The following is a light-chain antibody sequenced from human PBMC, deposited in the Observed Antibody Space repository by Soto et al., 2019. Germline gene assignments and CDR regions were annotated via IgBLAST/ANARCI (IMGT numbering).Light chain of an antibody. V-gene: IGLV1-51*01. CDR1: GSNIGSNY. CDR3: GTRDSSLNVWM. Sequence: QSVLTQPPSVSAAPGQRVTISCSGSGSNIGSNYLSWYQQLPGTAPKLLLYDNDKRPSGIPARFSASKSGTSATLDITGLQTGDEAYYYCGTRDSSLNVWMFGGGTKVTVL. CDR2: DND. J-gene: IGLJ3*02.